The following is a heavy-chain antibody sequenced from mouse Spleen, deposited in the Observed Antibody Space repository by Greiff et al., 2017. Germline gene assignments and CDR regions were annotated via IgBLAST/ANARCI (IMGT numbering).Heavy chain of an antibody. Sequence: QVQLKESGAELVRPGSSVKISCKASGYAFSSYWMNWVKQRPGQGLEWIGQIYPGDGDTNYNGKFKGKATLTADKSSSTAYMQLSSLTSEDSAVYFCARSDGKLYAMDYWGQGTSVTVSS. CDR1: GYAFSSYW. CDR2: IYPGDGDT. V-gene: IGHV1-80*01. J-gene: IGHJ4*01. D-gene: IGHD2-1*01. CDR3: ARSDGKLYAMDY.